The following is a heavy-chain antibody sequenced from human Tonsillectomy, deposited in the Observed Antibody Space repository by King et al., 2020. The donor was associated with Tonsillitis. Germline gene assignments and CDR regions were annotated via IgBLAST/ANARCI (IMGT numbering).Heavy chain of an antibody. CDR2: IIPILGVP. CDR1: GGTFSSYA. V-gene: IGHV1-69*09. CDR3: ARDRAVTVYSPPGY. Sequence: QAQLVQSGAEVMKPGSSVKVSCKTSGGTFSSYAIHWVRQAPGQGLEWMGRIIPILGVPNYAQKFQGRITITADSSTSTAYMELSSLKSEDTAVYYCARDRAVTVYSPPGYWGKGTLVTVSS. D-gene: IGHD3-9*01. J-gene: IGHJ4*02.